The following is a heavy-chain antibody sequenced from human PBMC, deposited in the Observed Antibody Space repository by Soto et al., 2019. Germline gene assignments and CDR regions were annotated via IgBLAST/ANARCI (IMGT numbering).Heavy chain of an antibody. D-gene: IGHD6-13*01. CDR2: ISSSGSNI. CDR1: GFTFSSYE. J-gene: IGHJ5*02. Sequence: GGSLRLSCAASGFTFSSYEMNWVRQAPGKGLEWVSYISSSGSNIYYADSVKGRFTISRDNAKNSLYLQMNSLRAEDTAVYYCARIPIAAAGKNWFDPWGQGTLVTVSS. CDR3: ARIPIAAAGKNWFDP. V-gene: IGHV3-48*03.